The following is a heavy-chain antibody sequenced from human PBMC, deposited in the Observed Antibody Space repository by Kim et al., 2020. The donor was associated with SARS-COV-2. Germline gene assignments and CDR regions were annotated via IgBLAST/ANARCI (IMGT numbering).Heavy chain of an antibody. D-gene: IGHD6-13*01. CDR1: GGSISSYY. Sequence: SETLSLTCTVSGGSISSYYWSWIRQPPGKGLEWIGYIYYSGSTNYNPSLKSRVTISVDTSKNQFSLKLSSVTAADTAVYYCARVQKLVRGGLWYWGQGTLVTVSS. CDR2: IYYSGST. CDR3: ARVQKLVRGGLWY. V-gene: IGHV4-59*13. J-gene: IGHJ4*02.